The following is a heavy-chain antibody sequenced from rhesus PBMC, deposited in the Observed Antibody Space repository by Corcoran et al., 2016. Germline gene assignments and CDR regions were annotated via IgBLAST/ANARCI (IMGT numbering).Heavy chain of an antibody. CDR3: AKGGYSSSNWFDL. CDR1: GYSFTSFW. CDR2: IDPRESDT. J-gene: IGHJ2*01. V-gene: IGHV5-2*01. Sequence: EVQLVQSGAEVKRPGESLKISCKTSGYSFTSFWISWVRQMPGKGLEGMGAIDPRESDTRYSPSFQGQVTISADKSSSTTYLQWSSLKASDSATYYCAKGGYSSSNWFDLWGPGTPITISS. D-gene: IGHD6-13*01.